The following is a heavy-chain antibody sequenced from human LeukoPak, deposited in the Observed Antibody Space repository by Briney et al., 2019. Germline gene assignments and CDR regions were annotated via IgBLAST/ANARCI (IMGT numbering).Heavy chain of an antibody. CDR1: GYTFTDYY. J-gene: IGHJ4*02. D-gene: IGHD4-11*01. CDR3: ATDRDYSNTERGFDY. Sequence: ASVKVSCKTSGYTFTDYYIHWVRQAPGQGLEWRGWINPNSGETNSAQKFQGRVTMTGDTAIRTAYMALSRLTSDDTAVYYCATDRDYSNTERGFDYRGQGTLVTVSS. CDR2: INPNSGET. V-gene: IGHV1-2*02.